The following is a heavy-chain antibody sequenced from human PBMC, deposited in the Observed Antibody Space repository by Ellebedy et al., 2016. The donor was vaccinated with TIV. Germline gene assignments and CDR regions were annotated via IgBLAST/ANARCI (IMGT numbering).Heavy chain of an antibody. V-gene: IGHV1-2*02. J-gene: IGHJ5*01. CDR3: ARALAARPVGNWFDS. D-gene: IGHD6-6*01. CDR2: INPNNGGT. Sequence: ASVKVSXXASGYGFTGYYIHWVRQAPGEGLEWMGWINPNNGGTKSAQTFQGRVTMTRDTSITTAYMEMTSLRSDDTAVYSCARALAARPVGNWFDSWGQGTLVTVSS. CDR1: GYGFTGYY.